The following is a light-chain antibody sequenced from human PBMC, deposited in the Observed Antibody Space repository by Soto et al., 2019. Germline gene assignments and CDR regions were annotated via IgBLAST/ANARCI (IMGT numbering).Light chain of an antibody. V-gene: IGKV3-20*01. Sequence: EIVLTQSPGTLSLSPGERATLSCRASQSIPSDYLAWYQQKPGQAPRLLIYGASSRATGIPDRFSGSGSGTDFTLTISRLEADDFAVYYCQWYGRSPRTFGQGTKVEVK. CDR3: QWYGRSPRT. CDR1: QSIPSDY. CDR2: GAS. J-gene: IGKJ1*01.